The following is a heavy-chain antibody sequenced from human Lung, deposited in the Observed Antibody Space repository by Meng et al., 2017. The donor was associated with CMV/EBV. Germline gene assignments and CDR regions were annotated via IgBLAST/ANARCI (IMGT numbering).Heavy chain of an antibody. CDR1: GFNFNIYE. D-gene: IGHD6-25*01. CDR3: ARGEAARDFDS. V-gene: IGHV3-48*03. J-gene: IGHJ4*02. Sequence: SXKISXAASGFNFNIYEMSWVRQAPGKGLEWVSYISMSGSTIYYADAVKGRFTISRDNAKNSLYLQMNSLRVEDTALYYCARGEAARDFDSWGQGTRVTVAS. CDR2: ISMSGSTI.